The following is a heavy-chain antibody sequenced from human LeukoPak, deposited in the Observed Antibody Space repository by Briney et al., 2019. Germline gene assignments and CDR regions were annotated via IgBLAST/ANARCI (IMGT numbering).Heavy chain of an antibody. CDR1: GFTFSSYA. CDR2: ISGSGTSI. V-gene: IGHV3-23*01. Sequence: GGSLRLSCAASGFTFSSYAMNWVRQAPGKGLEWVSAISGSGTSIYYADTVKGRFTISRDNSNSTLHLQMNSLRAEDTALYYCAKDVSPSRGSSSWTIDYWGQGILVTVSS. D-gene: IGHD6-13*01. CDR3: AKDVSPSRGSSSWTIDY. J-gene: IGHJ4*02.